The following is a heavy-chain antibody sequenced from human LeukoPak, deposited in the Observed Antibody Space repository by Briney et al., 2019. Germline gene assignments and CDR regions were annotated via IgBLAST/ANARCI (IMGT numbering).Heavy chain of an antibody. Sequence: GGSLRLSCAASGFSFSSYWMSWVRQAPGKGLEWVANIKQDGSEKYYVDSVKGRFTISRDNAKNSLYLQMNSLRAEDTAVYDCVLPYSYGYFDYWGQGTLVTVSS. CDR1: GFSFSSYW. D-gene: IGHD5-18*01. CDR2: IKQDGSEK. V-gene: IGHV3-7*01. J-gene: IGHJ4*02. CDR3: VLPYSYGYFDY.